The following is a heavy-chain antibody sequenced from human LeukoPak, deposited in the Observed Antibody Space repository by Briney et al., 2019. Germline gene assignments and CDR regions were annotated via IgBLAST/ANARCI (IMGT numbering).Heavy chain of an antibody. J-gene: IGHJ6*02. CDR2: MNPNSGNT. V-gene: IGHV1-8*01. Sequence: ASVKVSCKASGYTFTSYDINWVRQATGQGLEWMGWMNPNSGNTGYAQKFQGRVTMTRNTSISTAYMELSSLRSEDTAVYYCARVRRQQQLVGYYYYGMDVWGQGTTVTVSS. D-gene: IGHD6-13*01. CDR3: ARVRRQQQLVGYYYYGMDV. CDR1: GYTFTSYD.